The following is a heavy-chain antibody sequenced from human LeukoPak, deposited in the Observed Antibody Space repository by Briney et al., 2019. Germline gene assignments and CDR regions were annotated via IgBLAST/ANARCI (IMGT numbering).Heavy chain of an antibody. J-gene: IGHJ5*02. D-gene: IGHD3-9*01. CDR2: THYRSKWYN. CDR3: ARCHGPPRYFDWFGQGCWFDP. V-gene: IGHV6-1*01. CDR1: GDRVSSNSAA. Sequence: SQTLSLTCAISGDRVSSNSAAWNWIRQSPPRGLEWLGRTHYRSKWYNDYAVSVKSRITINPDTSKNQFSLQLNSVTPEDTAVYYCARCHGPPRYFDWFGQGCWFDPWGQGTLVTVSS.